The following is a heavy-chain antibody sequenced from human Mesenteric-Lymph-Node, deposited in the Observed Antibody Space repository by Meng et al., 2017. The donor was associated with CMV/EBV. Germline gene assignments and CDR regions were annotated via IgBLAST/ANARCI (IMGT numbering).Heavy chain of an antibody. V-gene: IGHV3-21*01. Sequence: GESLKISCAVSGFTFTRYWMSWVRQAPGKGLEWVSSISSDGVYMSYADSVQGRFTISRDNAKTSLYLQMNSLRAEDTAVYYCAREGRFSHHGASDIWGRGTMVTVSS. CDR2: ISSDGVYM. CDR3: AREGRFSHHGASDI. D-gene: IGHD1-14*01. J-gene: IGHJ3*02. CDR1: GFTFTRYW.